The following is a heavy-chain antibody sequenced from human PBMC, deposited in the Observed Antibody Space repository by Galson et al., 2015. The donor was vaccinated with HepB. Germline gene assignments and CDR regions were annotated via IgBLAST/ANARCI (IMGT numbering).Heavy chain of an antibody. CDR1: GFTFSSYE. V-gene: IGHV3-48*03. Sequence: SLRLSCAASGFTFSSYEMNWVRQAPGKGLEWVSYISSSGSTIYYADSVKGRFTISRDNAKNSLYLQMNSLRAEDTAVYYCARSDYGDYVHSGGYFDYWGQGTLVTVSS. D-gene: IGHD4-17*01. CDR3: ARSDYGDYVHSGGYFDY. CDR2: ISSSGSTI. J-gene: IGHJ4*02.